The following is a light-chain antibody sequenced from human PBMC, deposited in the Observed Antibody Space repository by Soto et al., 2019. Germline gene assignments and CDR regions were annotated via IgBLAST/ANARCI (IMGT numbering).Light chain of an antibody. CDR3: QQRSNWPPS. J-gene: IGKJ1*01. Sequence: EIVLTQSPATLSLSPGERATLSCRANQSVSSYLAWFQQKPGQAPRLLIYDASSRATGIPARFSGSGSGTDFTLTISSLEPEDFAVYYCQQRSNWPPSFGQGTKVEFK. CDR1: QSVSSY. CDR2: DAS. V-gene: IGKV3-11*01.